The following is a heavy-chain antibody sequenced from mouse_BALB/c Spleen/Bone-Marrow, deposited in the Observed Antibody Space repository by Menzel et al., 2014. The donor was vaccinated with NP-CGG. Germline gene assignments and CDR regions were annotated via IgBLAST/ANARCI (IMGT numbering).Heavy chain of an antibody. D-gene: IGHD2-14*01. CDR3: ARSDYRFDPLPY. V-gene: IGHV1-69*02. CDR2: IDTSDSYT. J-gene: IGHJ3*01. Sequence: QVQLQQSGAELVTPGASVKMSCKASGHTFTDYWMHWVKQRPGQGLEWIGAIDTSDSYTSYNQKFKGKATLTVDESSSTAYMQLSSLASEDSAVYYCARSDYRFDPLPYWGQGTLVTVSA. CDR1: GHTFTDYW.